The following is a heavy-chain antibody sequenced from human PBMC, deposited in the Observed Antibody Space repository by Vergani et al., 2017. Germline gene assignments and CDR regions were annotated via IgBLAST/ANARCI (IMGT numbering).Heavy chain of an antibody. CDR1: GYSFTSYW. CDR3: AILVVVAATHYYYYGMDV. V-gene: IGHV5-10-1*01. D-gene: IGHD2-15*01. Sequence: EVQLVQSGAEVKKPGESLRISCKGSGYSFTSYWISWVRQMPGKGLEWMGRIDPSDSYTNYSPSFQGHVTISADKSISTAYLQWSSLKASDTAMYYCAILVVVAATHYYYYGMDVWGQGTTVTVSS. J-gene: IGHJ6*02. CDR2: IDPSDSYT.